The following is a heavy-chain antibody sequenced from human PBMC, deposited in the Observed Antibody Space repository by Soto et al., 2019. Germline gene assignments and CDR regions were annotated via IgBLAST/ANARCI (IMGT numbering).Heavy chain of an antibody. CDR1: GYSFTNYW. Sequence: GESLKISCKGSGYSFTNYWIGWVRQMPGRGLEWMGLIYPTNSDTKYSPSFQGQVTMSADKSISTAYLQWSSLNASDTAMYYCARQKSGDYGTGIDYWGQGTLVTVSS. CDR3: ARQKSGDYGTGIDY. J-gene: IGHJ4*02. V-gene: IGHV5-51*01. D-gene: IGHD4-17*01. CDR2: IYPTNSDT.